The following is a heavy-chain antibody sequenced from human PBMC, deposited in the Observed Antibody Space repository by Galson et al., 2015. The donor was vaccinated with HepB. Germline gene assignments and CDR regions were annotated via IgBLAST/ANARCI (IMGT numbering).Heavy chain of an antibody. Sequence: SLRLSCAGSGFTFGGPAIHWIGQASGKGLGWVGHIRSETYTYATAYAASVKGRFTISRDDSKNTAYLQMNSLKTEDTAVYYCSRREAGAGMDVRGQGTTVTVSS. CDR2: IRSETYTYAT. J-gene: IGHJ6*02. CDR3: SRREAGAGMDV. D-gene: IGHD6-13*01. V-gene: IGHV3-73*01. CDR1: GFTFGGPA.